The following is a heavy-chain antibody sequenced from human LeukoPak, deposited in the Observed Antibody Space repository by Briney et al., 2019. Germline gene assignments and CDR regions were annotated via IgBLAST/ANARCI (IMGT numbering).Heavy chain of an antibody. D-gene: IGHD3-22*01. CDR2: IRYDGSNK. J-gene: IGHJ4*02. Sequence: GGSLRLSCAASGFTFSSYGMHWVRQAPGKGLEWVAFIRYDGSNKYYADSVKGRFTISRDNSRNTLYLQMNSLRAEDTAVYYCAKDKTYHDSSGIFDYWGQGTLVTVSS. CDR3: AKDKTYHDSSGIFDY. CDR1: GFTFSSYG. V-gene: IGHV3-30*02.